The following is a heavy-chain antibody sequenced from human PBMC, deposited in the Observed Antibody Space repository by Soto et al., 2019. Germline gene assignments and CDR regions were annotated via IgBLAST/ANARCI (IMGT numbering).Heavy chain of an antibody. CDR3: RRDFDY. CDR2: LSTSGST. J-gene: IGHJ4*02. Sequence: QVQLQESGPGLVKPSETLSLTCTVSGDSISNYYWSWIRQPAGKGLEWIGRLSTSGSTNYNPSLKSRVTMSVDTSENQFSLMLNSVTAADTAVYYCRRDFDYWGQGTLVTVSS. V-gene: IGHV4-4*07. CDR1: GDSISNYY. D-gene: IGHD6-6*01.